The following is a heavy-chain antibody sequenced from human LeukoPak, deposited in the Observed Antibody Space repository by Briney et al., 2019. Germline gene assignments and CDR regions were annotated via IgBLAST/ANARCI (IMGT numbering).Heavy chain of an antibody. V-gene: IGHV1-8*03. D-gene: IGHD4-17*01. CDR2: MNPNSGNT. J-gene: IGHJ4*02. Sequence: ASPRVSRKASGYTPTSYDINSVPQATGQGLEGRGWMNPNSGNTGYAQKFQGRVTITRNTSISTAYMELSSLRSEDTAVYYCARDVWGDYSFDYWGQGNLVTVSS. CDR1: GYTPTSYD. CDR3: ARDVWGDYSFDY.